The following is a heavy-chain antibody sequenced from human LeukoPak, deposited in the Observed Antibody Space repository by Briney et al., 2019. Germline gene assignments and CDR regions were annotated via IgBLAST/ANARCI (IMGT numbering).Heavy chain of an antibody. D-gene: IGHD2-15*01. J-gene: IGHJ4*02. CDR3: AEGWVGFDY. V-gene: IGHV3-33*06. CDR2: IWYDGSNK. Sequence: HPGGSLRLSCAASGFTFSNYGMHWVRQAPGKGLEWVAVIWYDGSNKYYADSVKGRFTISRDNSKNTLYLQMNSLRAEDTAVYYCAEGWVGFDYWGQGTLVTVSS. CDR1: GFTFSNYG.